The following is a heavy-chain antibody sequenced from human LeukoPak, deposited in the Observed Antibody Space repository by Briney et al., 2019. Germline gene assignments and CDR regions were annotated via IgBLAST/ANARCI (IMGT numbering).Heavy chain of an antibody. V-gene: IGHV3-33*01. CDR2: ISYDGSKK. D-gene: IGHD2-21*01. J-gene: IGHJ6*02. CDR1: GFTFTNYG. CDR3: ARDVAYYYYGLDV. Sequence: PGGSLRLSCAASGFTFTNYGMHWVRQAPGKGLEWVAIISYDGSKKYYAESVKGRFTISRDNSKNTLYLQLNSLRAEDTAVYYCARDVAYYYYGLDVWGQGTTVSVPS.